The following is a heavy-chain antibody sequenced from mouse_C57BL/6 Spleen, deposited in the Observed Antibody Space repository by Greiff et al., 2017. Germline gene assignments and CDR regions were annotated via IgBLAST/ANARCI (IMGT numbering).Heavy chain of an antibody. V-gene: IGHV1-62-2*01. CDR1: GYTFTEYT. CDR2: FYPGSGSI. D-gene: IGHD2-3*01. J-gene: IGHJ1*03. Sequence: QVHVKQSGAELVKPGASVKLSCKASGYTFTEYTIHWVKQRSGQGLEWIGWFYPGSGSIKYNEKFKDKATLTADKSSSTVYMELSRLTSEDSAVYFCARHGLYDGYLLWYFDVWGTGTTVTVSS. CDR3: ARHGLYDGYLLWYFDV.